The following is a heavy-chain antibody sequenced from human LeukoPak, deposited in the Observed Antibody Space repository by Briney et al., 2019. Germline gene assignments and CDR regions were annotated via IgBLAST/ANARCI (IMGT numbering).Heavy chain of an antibody. CDR2: INHSGST. CDR1: GGSFSGYY. V-gene: IGHV4-34*01. J-gene: IGHJ6*03. D-gene: IGHD6-13*01. Sequence: SETLSLTCAVYGGSFSGYYWSWIRQPPGKGLEWIGEINHSGSTNYNPSLKSRVTISVDTSKNQFSLKLSSVTAADTAVYYCAKANSSWYYSYHYYYMDVWGKGTTVTVSS. CDR3: AKANSSWYYSYHYYYMDV.